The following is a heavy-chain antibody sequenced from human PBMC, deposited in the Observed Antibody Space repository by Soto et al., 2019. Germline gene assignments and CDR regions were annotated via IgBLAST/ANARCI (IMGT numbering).Heavy chain of an antibody. CDR3: ARVECRTASRCGY. CDR1: GFTFSTYS. CDR2: IGTSSRDI. J-gene: IGHJ4*02. V-gene: IGHV3-48*01. Sequence: GGSLRLSCAASGFTFSTYSMNWVRQAPGKGLEWVSYIGTSSRDIYYADPVRDRFTIFRDNAKNSLYLHMNSLRAEDTAVYYCARVECRTASRCGYWGQGTLVTVSS. D-gene: IGHD1-1*01.